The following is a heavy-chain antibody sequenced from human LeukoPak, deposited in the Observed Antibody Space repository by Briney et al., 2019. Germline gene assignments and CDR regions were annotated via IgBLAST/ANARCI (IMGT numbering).Heavy chain of an antibody. V-gene: IGHV3-48*03. CDR2: ISSSSSYI. D-gene: IGHD5-18*01. CDR3: AREDTADAFDI. Sequence: GGSLRLFCAASGFTFSSSEMNWVRHAPEKGLEWVSYISSSSSYIFYADSVKGRFTISRDNAKNSLYLQVNSLRAEDTAVYYCAREDTADAFDIWGQGTMVTVSS. J-gene: IGHJ3*02. CDR1: GFTFSSSE.